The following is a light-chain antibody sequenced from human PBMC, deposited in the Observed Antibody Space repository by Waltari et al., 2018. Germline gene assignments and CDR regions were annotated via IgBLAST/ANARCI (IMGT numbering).Light chain of an antibody. Sequence: DIQITQSPSTLSALVGDRVTITCRASQSISSRLAWYQQKPGTAPKLLNHEALSLESGVPIRFSGTVSGTEFTLTISSLQPEDFGTYFCQQYKTYPLTFGGGTRVESK. CDR1: QSISSR. J-gene: IGKJ4*01. V-gene: IGKV1-5*01. CDR2: EAL. CDR3: QQYKTYPLT.